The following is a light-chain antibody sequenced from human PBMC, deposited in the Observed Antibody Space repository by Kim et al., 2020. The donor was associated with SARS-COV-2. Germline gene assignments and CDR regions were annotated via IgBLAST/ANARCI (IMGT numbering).Light chain of an antibody. V-gene: IGLV2-14*03. J-gene: IGLJ3*02. CDR3: SSLTSSSTWA. CDR2: GVN. Sequence: GQSITISCTGTSSDIGGYNFVSWYQQHPGTAPKLIIYGVNNRPSGVSDRFSGSKSGNTASLTISGLQAEDEADYHCSSLTSSSTWAFGEGTQLTVL. CDR1: SSDIGGYNF.